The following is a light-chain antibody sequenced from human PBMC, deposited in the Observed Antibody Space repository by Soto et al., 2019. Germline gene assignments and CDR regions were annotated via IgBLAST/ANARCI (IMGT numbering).Light chain of an antibody. CDR1: SSDVGGHNS. V-gene: IGLV2-14*01. Sequence: QSVLTQPASVSGSPGQSITISCTGTSSDVGGHNSVSWYRQDPGKAPKLMIYDVSNRPSGVSDRFSGSKSGNTASLTISGLQIEDEADYYCSSYTSSSTQVFGTGTKVTVL. CDR2: DVS. J-gene: IGLJ1*01. CDR3: SSYTSSSTQV.